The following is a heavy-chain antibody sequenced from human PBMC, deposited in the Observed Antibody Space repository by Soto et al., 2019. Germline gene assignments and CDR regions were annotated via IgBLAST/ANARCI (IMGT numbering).Heavy chain of an antibody. Sequence: ASVKVSCKASGYTFTGYYMHWVRQAPGQGLEWMGWINPNSGGTNYAQKFQGRVTMTRDTSISTAYMELSRLRSDDTAAYYCARVRSITMIVVVINDAFDIWGQGTMVTVSS. V-gene: IGHV1-2*02. J-gene: IGHJ3*02. D-gene: IGHD3-22*01. CDR2: INPNSGGT. CDR1: GYTFTGYY. CDR3: ARVRSITMIVVVINDAFDI.